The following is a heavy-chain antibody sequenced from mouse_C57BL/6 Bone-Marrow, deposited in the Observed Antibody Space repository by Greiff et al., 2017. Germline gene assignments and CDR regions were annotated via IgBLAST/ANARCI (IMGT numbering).Heavy chain of an antibody. CDR3: ARRSTVVATRYFDV. J-gene: IGHJ1*03. D-gene: IGHD1-1*01. V-gene: IGHV1-9*01. Sequence: VQLQQSGAELIKPGASVKLSCKATGYTFTGYWIEWVKQRPGHGLEWIGEILPGSGSTNYNEKFKGKATFTADTSSNTAYMQRSSLTTEDSAIYYCARRSTVVATRYFDVWGTGTTVTLSS. CDR1: GYTFTGYW. CDR2: ILPGSGST.